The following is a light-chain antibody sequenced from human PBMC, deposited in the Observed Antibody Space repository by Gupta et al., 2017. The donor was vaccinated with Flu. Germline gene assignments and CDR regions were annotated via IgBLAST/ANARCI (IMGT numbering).Light chain of an antibody. CDR2: WAS. V-gene: IGKV4-1*01. J-gene: IGKJ3*01. CDR3: QQYANHPLFK. Sequence: DIVMTQSPDSLAVSLGERATMNCKSSQTVLHSCNNKNCLAWYQQKPGQPPKLLIYWASTREAGVPDRFSGSGYGTDFTLTISSRQAEDVAVYYCQQYANHPLFKFGHGTKVDIK. CDR1: QTVLHSCNNKNC.